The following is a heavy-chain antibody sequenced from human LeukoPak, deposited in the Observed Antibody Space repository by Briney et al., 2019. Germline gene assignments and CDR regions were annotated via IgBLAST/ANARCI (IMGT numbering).Heavy chain of an antibody. CDR2: TYYRAKWYN. CDR3: ARSISGLGD. CDR1: GDSVSSNSAA. D-gene: IGHD3-16*01. J-gene: IGHJ4*02. V-gene: IGHV6-1*01. Sequence: SQALSLTRAISGDSVSSNSAAWNWIWQSPSRGLEWLGRTYYRAKWYNYYAVSVKGRITISADTSKNQFSLQLNSVTPEDTAVYYCARSISGLGDWGQGTLVTVSS.